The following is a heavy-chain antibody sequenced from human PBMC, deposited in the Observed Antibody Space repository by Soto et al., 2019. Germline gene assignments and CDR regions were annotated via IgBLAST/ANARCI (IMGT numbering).Heavy chain of an antibody. Sequence: GGSLRLSCAASGFTFISYEMNWVRQAPGKGLEWVSYISSSGSTIYYADSVKGRFTISRDNAKNSLYLQMNSLRAEDTAVYYCARGTLDYDFWSGYGDYWGQGTLVTVSS. D-gene: IGHD3-3*01. CDR3: ARGTLDYDFWSGYGDY. J-gene: IGHJ4*02. CDR1: GFTFISYE. CDR2: ISSSGSTI. V-gene: IGHV3-48*03.